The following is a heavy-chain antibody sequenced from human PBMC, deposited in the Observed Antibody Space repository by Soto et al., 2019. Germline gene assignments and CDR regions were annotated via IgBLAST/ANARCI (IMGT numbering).Heavy chain of an antibody. Sequence: GGSLRLSCAASGFNFSNYGMSWVRQAPGRGLEWVSSISRSAVRTYYADSVKGRFTISRDDSKNTLYLQMNSLRAEDTAVYYCAKNQIFDYWGPGTLVTVSS. D-gene: IGHD2-15*01. J-gene: IGHJ4*02. CDR2: ISRSAVRT. CDR3: AKNQIFDY. V-gene: IGHV3-23*01. CDR1: GFNFSNYG.